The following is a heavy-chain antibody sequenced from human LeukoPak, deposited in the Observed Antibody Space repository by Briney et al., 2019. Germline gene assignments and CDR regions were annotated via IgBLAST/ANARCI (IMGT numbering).Heavy chain of an antibody. D-gene: IGHD3-10*01. J-gene: IGHJ4*02. CDR3: AREGSGSYTYFDY. Sequence: SETLSLTCTVSGGSISSYYWNWIRQPPGKGLEWIGYIYYSGSTNYNPSLKSRVTISVDTSKNQFSLKLSSVTAADAAVYYCAREGSGSYTYFDYWGQGTLVTVSS. V-gene: IGHV4-59*01. CDR2: IYYSGST. CDR1: GGSISSYY.